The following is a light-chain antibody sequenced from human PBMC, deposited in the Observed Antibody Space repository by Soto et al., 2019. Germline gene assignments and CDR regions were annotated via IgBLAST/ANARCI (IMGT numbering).Light chain of an antibody. V-gene: IGLV2-23*01. CDR1: SSDVGSYNL. CDR3: CSYAGSSTSYV. J-gene: IGLJ1*01. CDR2: EGS. Sequence: QSVLTQPASVSGSPGQSITISCTGTSSDVGSYNLVSWYQQHPGKAPKLMIYEGSKRPSGVSTRFSGSKSGNTAPLTISGLQAEDEADYYCCSYAGSSTSYVFGTGTKVTVL.